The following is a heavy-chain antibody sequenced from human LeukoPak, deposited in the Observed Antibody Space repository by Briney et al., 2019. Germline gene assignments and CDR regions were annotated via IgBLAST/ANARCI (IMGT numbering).Heavy chain of an antibody. V-gene: IGHV4-31*03. CDR2: IYYSGST. J-gene: IGHJ4*02. CDR3: ARALYGDYVSYFDY. D-gene: IGHD4-17*01. CDR1: GGSISSGGYY. Sequence: PSETLSLTCTVSGGSISSGGYYWSWIRQHPGKGLEWIGYIYYSGSTYYNPSLKSRVTISVDTSKNQFSLKLSSVTAADTAAYYCARALYGDYVSYFDYWGQGTLVTVSS.